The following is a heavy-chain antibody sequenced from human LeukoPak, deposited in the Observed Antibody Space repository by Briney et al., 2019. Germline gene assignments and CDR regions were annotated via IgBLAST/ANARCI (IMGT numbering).Heavy chain of an antibody. J-gene: IGHJ4*02. Sequence: GGSLRLSCAASGFTFNAYAIHWVRQAPGKGLEWVSLVKGDGVTTDYANSVKGRFTVSRDNSKSSLYLQMSNLRTEDAAFYYCVRDTGSGWDFDYWGQGTLVTVSS. CDR1: GFTFNAYA. D-gene: IGHD6-19*01. V-gene: IGHV3-43*02. CDR3: VRDTGSGWDFDY. CDR2: VKGDGVTT.